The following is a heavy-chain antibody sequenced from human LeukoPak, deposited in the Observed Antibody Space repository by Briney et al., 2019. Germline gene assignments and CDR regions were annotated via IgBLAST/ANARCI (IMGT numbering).Heavy chain of an antibody. CDR1: GYTFTSYA. Sequence: ASVKVSCKASGYTFTSYAMNWVRQAPGQGLEWMGWISAYNGNTNYAQKLQGRVTMTTDTSTSTAYMELRSLRSDDTAVYYCARDSITVTTRDDAFDIWGQGTMVTVSS. D-gene: IGHD4-17*01. CDR3: ARDSITVTTRDDAFDI. J-gene: IGHJ3*02. CDR2: ISAYNGNT. V-gene: IGHV1-18*01.